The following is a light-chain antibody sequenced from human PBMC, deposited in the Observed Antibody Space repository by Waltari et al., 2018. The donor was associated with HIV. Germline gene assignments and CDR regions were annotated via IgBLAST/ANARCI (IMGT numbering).Light chain of an antibody. J-gene: IGKJ2*01. Sequence: DIQMTQSQSSLSASVGDRVTITCQASQDISNYLNWYQQKPGQAPKLIIYDASHVELGGPSRLSGVESGTVFPSTIGTRQSEVIPTFYCQEYDNPPMNTFGRGPRWRSN. CDR1: QDISNY. V-gene: IGKV1-33*01. CDR3: QEYDNPPMNT. CDR2: DAS.